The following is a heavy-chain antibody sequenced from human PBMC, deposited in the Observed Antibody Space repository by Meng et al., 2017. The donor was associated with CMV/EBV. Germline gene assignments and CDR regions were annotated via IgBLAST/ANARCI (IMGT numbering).Heavy chain of an antibody. CDR3: ARVESRTYCSSTSCYISYFDY. D-gene: IGHD2-2*02. CDR1: GYTFTSYG. J-gene: IGHJ4*02. V-gene: IGHV1-8*03. Sequence: ASVKVSCKASGYTFTSYGISWVRQAPGQGLEWMGWMNPNSGNTGYAQKFQGRVTITRNTSISTAYMELSSLRSEDTAVYYCARVESRTYCSSTSCYISYFDYWGQGTLVTVSS. CDR2: MNPNSGNT.